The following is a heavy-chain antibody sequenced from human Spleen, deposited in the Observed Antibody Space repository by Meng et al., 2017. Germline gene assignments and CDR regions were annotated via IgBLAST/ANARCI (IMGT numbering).Heavy chain of an antibody. D-gene: IGHD2-21*01. CDR3: AREGRSHQVGVSVY. CDR1: GGSFSGYY. V-gene: IGHV4-34*01. CDR2: INHSGST. Sequence: VQLQQWGAGLLKPSETLSLTRAVYGGSFSGYYWSWIRQPPGKGLEWIGEINHSGSTNYNPSLKSRVTISVDTSKNQFSLKLSSVTAADTAVYYCAREGRSHQVGVSVYWGQGNLVTVSS. J-gene: IGHJ4*02.